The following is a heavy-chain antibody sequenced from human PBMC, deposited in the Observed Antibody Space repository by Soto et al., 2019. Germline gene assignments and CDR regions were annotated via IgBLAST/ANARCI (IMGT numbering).Heavy chain of an antibody. CDR1: GDSVSSNSAA. CDR3: ARGYGSGSYFYYYYYGMDV. CDR2: TYYRSKWYN. J-gene: IGHJ6*02. D-gene: IGHD3-10*01. Sequence: PSQTLSLTCAISGDSVSSNSAAWNWIRQSPSRGLEWLGRTYYRSKWYNDYAVSVKSRITINPDTSKNQFSLQLNSVTPEDTAVYYCARGYGSGSYFYYYYYGMDVWGQATTVTVSS. V-gene: IGHV6-1*01.